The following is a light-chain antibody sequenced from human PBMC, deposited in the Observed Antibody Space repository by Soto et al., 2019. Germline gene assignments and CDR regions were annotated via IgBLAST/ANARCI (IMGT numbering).Light chain of an antibody. CDR2: GAS. V-gene: IGKV3-15*01. CDR1: QSVSNN. Sequence: EIVMTHSPATLSVSPGERATLSCRASQSVSNNLAWYQQKPGQAPRLLIYGASTRATAIPARFSGSGSGTEFTLTISSLQSEDFAVYFCQQYGSSLWTFGQGTKVEIK. CDR3: QQYGSSLWT. J-gene: IGKJ1*01.